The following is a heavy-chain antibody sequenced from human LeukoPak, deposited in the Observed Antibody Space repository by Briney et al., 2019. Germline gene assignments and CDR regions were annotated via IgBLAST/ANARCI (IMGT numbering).Heavy chain of an antibody. CDR1: GGTFSSYA. CDR2: IIPNLGIA. Sequence: GASVKVSCKASGGTFSSYAISWVRQAPGQGLEWMGRIIPNLGIANYAQKFQGRVTITADKSTSTAYMELSSLRSEDTAVYYCARADGGNSIGDAFDIWGQGTMVTVSS. V-gene: IGHV1-69*04. J-gene: IGHJ3*02. D-gene: IGHD4-23*01. CDR3: ARADGGNSIGDAFDI.